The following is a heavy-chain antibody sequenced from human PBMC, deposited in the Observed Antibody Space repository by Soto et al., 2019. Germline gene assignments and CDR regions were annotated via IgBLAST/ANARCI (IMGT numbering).Heavy chain of an antibody. V-gene: IGHV3-30-3*01. J-gene: IGHJ4*02. D-gene: IGHD3-22*01. Sequence: QVQLVESGGGVVQPGRSLRLSCAASGFTFSSYAMHWVRQAPGKGLEWVAVISYDGSKKYYADSVKGRFTISRDNSKNTLYLQMNSLRAEDTAVYYCARAHYDSSGYYLDYWGQGTLVTVSS. CDR2: ISYDGSKK. CDR3: ARAHYDSSGYYLDY. CDR1: GFTFSSYA.